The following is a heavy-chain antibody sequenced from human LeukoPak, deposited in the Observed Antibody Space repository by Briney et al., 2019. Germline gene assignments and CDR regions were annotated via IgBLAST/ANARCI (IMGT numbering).Heavy chain of an antibody. Sequence: SGGSLRLSCAAPGFTFSSYAMSWVRQAPGKGLEWVSLISGNGSSTYYADSVKGRFTISRDNPKNTLYLQMNLRRAEDTAIYYCAKDFGGYVAYFDYWGQGTLVTVSS. CDR2: ISGNGSST. CDR1: GFTFSSYA. CDR3: AKDFGGYVAYFDY. D-gene: IGHD5-12*01. J-gene: IGHJ4*02. V-gene: IGHV3-23*01.